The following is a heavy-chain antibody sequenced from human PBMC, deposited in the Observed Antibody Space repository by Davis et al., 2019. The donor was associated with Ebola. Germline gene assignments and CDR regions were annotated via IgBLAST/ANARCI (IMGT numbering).Heavy chain of an antibody. J-gene: IGHJ4*02. D-gene: IGHD6-13*01. CDR3: ARQSILSSSWLRDFDY. CDR2: IYYSGST. CDR1: GGSISSSSYY. Sequence: MPSETLSLTCTVSGGSISSSSYYWGWIRQPPGKGLEWIGSIYYSGSTYYNPSLKSRVTISVDTSKNQFSLKLSSVTAADTAVYYCARQSILSSSWLRDFDYWGQGTLVTVSS. V-gene: IGHV4-39*01.